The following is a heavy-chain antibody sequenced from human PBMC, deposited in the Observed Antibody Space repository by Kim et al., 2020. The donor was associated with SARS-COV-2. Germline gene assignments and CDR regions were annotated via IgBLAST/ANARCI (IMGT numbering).Heavy chain of an antibody. D-gene: IGHD3-10*01. CDR2: I. J-gene: IGHJ4*02. CDR3: LAEIGSRSFDQ. V-gene: IGHV3-30*01. Sequence: ISYPDSVKRRFIISRDNTKSTLYLQMNSLRPEDTAVYYCLAEIGSRSFDQWGQGTLVTVSS.